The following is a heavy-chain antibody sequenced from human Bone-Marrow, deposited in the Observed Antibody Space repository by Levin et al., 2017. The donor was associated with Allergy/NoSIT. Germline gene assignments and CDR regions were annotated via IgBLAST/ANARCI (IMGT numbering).Heavy chain of an antibody. D-gene: IGHD1-20*01. J-gene: IGHJ6*04. CDR2: IYSGGNT. CDR3: ARKTDNLEETIVSLGGV. Sequence: GGSLRLSCAVSGFTVSRNFMTWVRQAPGKGPEWVSLIYSGGNTDYADSAKGRFTISSDNSRNTLYLQMNSLRAEDTAVFYCARKTDNLEETIVSLGGVWGKGTTVTVTS. CDR1: GFTVSRNF. V-gene: IGHV3-66*02.